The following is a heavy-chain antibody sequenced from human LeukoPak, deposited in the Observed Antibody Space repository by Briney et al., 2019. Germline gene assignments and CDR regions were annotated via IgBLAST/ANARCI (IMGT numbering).Heavy chain of an antibody. V-gene: IGHV1-69*13. CDR1: GGTFSSYA. CDR2: IIPIFGTA. D-gene: IGHD3-10*01. J-gene: IGHJ4*02. CDR3: ARHYGSGSYSPNYYFDY. Sequence: SVKVSCEASGGTFSSYAISWVRQAPGQGLEWMGGIIPIFGTANYAQKFQGRVTITADESTSTAYMELSSLRSEDTAVYYCARHYGSGSYSPNYYFDYWGQGTLVTVSS.